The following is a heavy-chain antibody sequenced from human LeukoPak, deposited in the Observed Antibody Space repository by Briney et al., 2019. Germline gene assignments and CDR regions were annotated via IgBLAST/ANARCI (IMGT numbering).Heavy chain of an antibody. Sequence: PSETLSLTCTVSGGSIYSYYWTWIRQPPGKGLEWIGYIYNSGSTKYNYNPSLKSRLTISIDTSKNQFSLDLNSVTAADTAVYYCARVRYGGYLHLDSWGQGTLVTVSS. CDR1: GGSIYSYY. V-gene: IGHV4-59*01. D-gene: IGHD4-23*01. CDR3: ARVRYGGYLHLDS. J-gene: IGHJ4*02. CDR2: IYNSGSTKY.